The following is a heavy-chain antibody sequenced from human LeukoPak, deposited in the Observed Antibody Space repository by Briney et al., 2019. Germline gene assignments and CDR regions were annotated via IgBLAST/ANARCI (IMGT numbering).Heavy chain of an antibody. Sequence: ASVKVSCKASGYTFTSDGISWGRHAPRQGLEWMGWISAYNGNTNYAQKSQGRVTMTTDTSTSTASMELRSLRSDDSAVYSCARDQGFGYYDYVWGSYRLYYFVYWGQGALVTVSS. V-gene: IGHV1-18*04. CDR3: ARDQGFGYYDYVWGSYRLYYFVY. CDR1: GYTFTSDG. D-gene: IGHD3-16*02. J-gene: IGHJ4*02. CDR2: ISAYNGNT.